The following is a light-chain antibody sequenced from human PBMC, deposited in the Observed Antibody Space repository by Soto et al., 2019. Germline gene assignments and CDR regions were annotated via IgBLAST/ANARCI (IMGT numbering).Light chain of an antibody. CDR2: GAA. CDR1: QSVSSSY. V-gene: IGKV3-20*01. Sequence: EIVLTQSPGTLSLSPGERATLSCRASQSVSSSYLAWYKQKPGQAPRLLINGAASRATGIPDRFSGSGSGTDFTLTISRLEPEDFAVYYCQQYGSSPPYTFGQGTKLEIK. J-gene: IGKJ2*01. CDR3: QQYGSSPPYT.